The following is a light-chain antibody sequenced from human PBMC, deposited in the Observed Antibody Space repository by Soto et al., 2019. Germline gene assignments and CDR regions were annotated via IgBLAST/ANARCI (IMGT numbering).Light chain of an antibody. CDR1: QSVPSRY. Sequence: EIVLTQSPGTLSLPPVEIATLYSVPIQSVPSRYLAWYQQKPGQAPRFLIYGASTRATGIPDRFSGSGSGTDFTLTISSLEPEDFAVYYCQQRSYWPPINCGQGTRREIK. CDR3: QQRSYWPPIN. CDR2: GAS. V-gene: IGKV3D-20*02. J-gene: IGKJ5*01.